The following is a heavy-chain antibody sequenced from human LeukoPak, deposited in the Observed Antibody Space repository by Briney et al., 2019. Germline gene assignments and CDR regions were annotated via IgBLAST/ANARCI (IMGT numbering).Heavy chain of an antibody. J-gene: IGHJ4*02. D-gene: IGHD4-17*01. CDR1: GFTFSNAW. V-gene: IGHV3-15*01. CDR2: IKSKTDGSTT. CDR3: TTGLGDPLYFDY. Sequence: GGSLRLSCAASGFTFSNAWMSWVRQAPGKGLEWVGRIKSKTDGSTTDYAAAVKGRFNIARDDTKKRLYLQMNSLKTEDTAVYYCTTGLGDPLYFDYWGQGTLVTVSS.